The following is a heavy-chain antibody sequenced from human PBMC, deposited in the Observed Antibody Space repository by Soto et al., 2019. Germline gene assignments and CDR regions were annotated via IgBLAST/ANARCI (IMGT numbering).Heavy chain of an antibody. CDR1: GGAISSSSYY. Sequence: PSETLSLTCTVSGGAISSSSYYWCWIRQPPGKGLEWIGSIYYSGSTYYNPSLKSRVTISVDTSKNQFSLKLSSVTAADTAVYYCARHSYYYDSSGYYAFDIWGQGTMVTVSS. CDR3: ARHSYYYDSSGYYAFDI. D-gene: IGHD3-22*01. J-gene: IGHJ3*02. CDR2: IYYSGST. V-gene: IGHV4-39*01.